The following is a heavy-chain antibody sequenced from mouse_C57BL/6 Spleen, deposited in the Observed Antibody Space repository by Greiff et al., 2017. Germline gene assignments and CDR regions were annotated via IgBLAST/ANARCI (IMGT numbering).Heavy chain of an antibody. CDR2: INPYNGDT. CDR3: ARDYYGSSSYFDY. V-gene: IGHV1-20*01. CDR1: GYSFTGYF. D-gene: IGHD1-1*01. J-gene: IGHJ2*01. Sequence: VHVKQSGPELVKPGDSVKISCKASGYSFTGYFMNWVMQSHGKSLEWIGRINPYNGDTFYNQKFKGKATLTVDKSSSTAHMELRSLTSEDSAVYYCARDYYGSSSYFDYWGQGTTRTVSS.